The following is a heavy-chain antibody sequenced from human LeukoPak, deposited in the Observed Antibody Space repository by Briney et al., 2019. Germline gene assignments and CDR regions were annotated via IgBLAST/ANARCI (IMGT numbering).Heavy chain of an antibody. V-gene: IGHV3-7*01. CDR2: IKQDGSEK. D-gene: IGHD3-22*01. CDR1: GFTFSSYW. Sequence: GGSLRLSCAASGFTFSSYWMSWVRQAPGKGLEWVANIKQDGSEKYYVDSVKGRFTISRDNAKNSLYLQMNSLRAEDTAVYYCARGGLAYYYDSSGYYSPYYYYYYMDVWGKGTTVTVSS. CDR3: ARGGLAYYYDSSGYYSPYYYYYYMDV. J-gene: IGHJ6*03.